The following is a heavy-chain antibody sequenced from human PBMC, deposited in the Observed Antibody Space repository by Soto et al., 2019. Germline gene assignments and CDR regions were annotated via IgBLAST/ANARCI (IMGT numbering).Heavy chain of an antibody. Sequence: QVQLVQSGAEVKKPGSSVKVSCKASGGTFSSYAISWVRQAPGQGLEWMGGIIPIFGTANYAQKFQGRVTITADKATSTAYLELSSLRSEDTAVYYLERGWGSIDDAAGCMDFWGQGTTVTVSS. CDR2: IIPIFGTA. J-gene: IGHJ6*02. V-gene: IGHV1-69*06. CDR1: GGTFSSYA. D-gene: IGHD3-16*01. CDR3: ERGWGSIDDAAGCMDF.